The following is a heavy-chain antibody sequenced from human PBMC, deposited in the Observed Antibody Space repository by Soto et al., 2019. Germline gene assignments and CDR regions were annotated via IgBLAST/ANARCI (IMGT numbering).Heavy chain of an antibody. CDR2: VSSGGGT. J-gene: IGHJ4*02. Sequence: GGSLRLSCAASGFTFSTYAMGWARQAPGRGLEWVSVVSSGGGTHYADSVKSRFTVSRDNSKNTLSLQMNSLRADDTAVYYCAKRRGAGGHFDYWGQGALVTVSS. CDR3: AKRRGAGGHFDY. CDR1: GFTFSTYA. D-gene: IGHD2-15*01. V-gene: IGHV3-23*01.